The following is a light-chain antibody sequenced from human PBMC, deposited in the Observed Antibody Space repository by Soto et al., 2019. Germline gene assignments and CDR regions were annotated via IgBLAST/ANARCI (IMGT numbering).Light chain of an antibody. CDR1: QSISNY. V-gene: IGKV1-39*01. Sequence: DIQMTQSPSSLSASVGDRVTIACRASQSISNYLNWYQQKPGKAPKLLIYGSSSLQSGVPSRFSGSGSGTDFTLNISSLQPEDFATYYCQQSYSAPRTFGQGTRLEIK. CDR2: GSS. J-gene: IGKJ5*01. CDR3: QQSYSAPRT.